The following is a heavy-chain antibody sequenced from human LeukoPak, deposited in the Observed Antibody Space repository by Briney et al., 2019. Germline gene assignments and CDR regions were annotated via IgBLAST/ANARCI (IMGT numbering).Heavy chain of an antibody. D-gene: IGHD6-6*01. V-gene: IGHV4-34*01. CDR2: INHSGST. CDR3: ASRLAARLRYFDY. CDR1: GGSFSGYY. Sequence: TPSETLSLTCAVYGGSFSGYYWSWIRQPPGKGLEWIGEINHSGSTNYNPSLKSRVTISVDTSKNQFSLKLSSVTAADTAVYYCASRLAARLRYFDYWGQGTPVTVSS. J-gene: IGHJ4*02.